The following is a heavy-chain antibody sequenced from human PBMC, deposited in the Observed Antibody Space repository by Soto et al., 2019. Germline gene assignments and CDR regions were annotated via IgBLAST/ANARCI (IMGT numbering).Heavy chain of an antibody. J-gene: IGHJ4*02. CDR3: TSLSYGH. V-gene: IGHV3-15*01. Sequence: PGGSLRLSCAASEFTFANAWISWVRQAPGKGLEWVGRIKSKADGGTTDYAAPVKGRFTISRDESQNTLYLQMNSLKTEDTAVYYCTSLSYGHWGQGTLVTVSS. CDR2: IKSKADGGTT. D-gene: IGHD4-17*01. CDR1: EFTFANAW.